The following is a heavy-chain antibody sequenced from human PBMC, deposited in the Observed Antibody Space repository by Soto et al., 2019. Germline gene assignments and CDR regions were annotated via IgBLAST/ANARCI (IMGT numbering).Heavy chain of an antibody. J-gene: IGHJ4*02. Sequence: EVQVLESGGGLVQPEGSLRLSCAATGFTFSDFAMSWVRQAPGKGLEWVSRIYGGGNGPHYADSVKGRVTISRDNSENTLDLQMNSLRAEDTALYYCAKLEGMDPWAYSFDYWGEGTLVTVSS. CDR2: IYGGGNGP. D-gene: IGHD1-1*01. CDR3: AKLEGMDPWAYSFDY. CDR1: GFTFSDFA. V-gene: IGHV3-23*01.